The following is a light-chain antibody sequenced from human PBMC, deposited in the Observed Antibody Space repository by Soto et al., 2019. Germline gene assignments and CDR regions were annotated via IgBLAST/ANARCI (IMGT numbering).Light chain of an antibody. CDR3: EQYNNWWT. Sequence: EIVLTQSPATLSVSLGHSATLSCRASQSVSLSLAWYQMRPGQPPRLLIYGASTRATDIPARFSGSGSGTEFSLTISSLQSEDFAVYYCEQYNNWWTFAQGTKVDIK. V-gene: IGKV3-15*01. J-gene: IGKJ1*01. CDR2: GAS. CDR1: QSVSLS.